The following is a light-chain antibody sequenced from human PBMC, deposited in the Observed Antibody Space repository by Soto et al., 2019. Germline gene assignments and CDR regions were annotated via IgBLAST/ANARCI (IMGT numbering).Light chain of an antibody. V-gene: IGLV2-14*01. CDR2: QVS. Sequence: QSVLPHPASVSSSPGHSITISCTGTGSDIGAYNSVSWYQQHPGKAPKLIVFQVSFRPSAVSDRFSGSKSDNTASLTISGLQTEDEADYFCLSYTTSSNFVFGTGTKVTVL. CDR3: LSYTTSSNFV. CDR1: GSDIGAYNS. J-gene: IGLJ1*01.